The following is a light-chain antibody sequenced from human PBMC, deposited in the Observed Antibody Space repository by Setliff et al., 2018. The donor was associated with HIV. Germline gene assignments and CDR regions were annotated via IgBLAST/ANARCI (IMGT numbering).Light chain of an antibody. Sequence: QSALTQPASVSGSPGQSITISCIGTGRDIGGYNYVSWYQQHPGKAPKLIIYGATKRSSGVSNRFSGSKAGTTASLTISGLQAEDEADYYCSSYTSTSAYVFGTGTQVTV. J-gene: IGLJ1*01. CDR3: SSYTSTSAYV. CDR1: GRDIGGYNY. CDR2: GAT. V-gene: IGLV2-14*03.